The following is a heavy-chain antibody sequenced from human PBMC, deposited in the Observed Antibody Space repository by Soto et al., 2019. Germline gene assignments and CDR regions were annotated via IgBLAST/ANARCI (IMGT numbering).Heavy chain of an antibody. Sequence: ASVKVSCKASGYTFTSYGFSWVRQAPGQGLEWMGWISAYNGNTNYAQKLQGRVTMTTDTSTSTAYMELRSLRADDTAVYYCARDSSPLAGISALLWQQLDPTTFDYWRQRTPVIVSS. J-gene: IGHJ4*02. CDR1: GYTFTSYG. D-gene: IGHD6-13*01. CDR2: ISAYNGNT. V-gene: IGHV1-18*04. CDR3: ARDSSPLAGISALLWQQLDPTTFDY.